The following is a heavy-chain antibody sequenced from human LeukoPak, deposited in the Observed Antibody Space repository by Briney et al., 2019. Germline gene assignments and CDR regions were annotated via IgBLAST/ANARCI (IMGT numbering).Heavy chain of an antibody. CDR3: ARTGSGGDLDI. CDR2: INGDGTST. V-gene: IGHV3-74*01. Sequence: GGSLRLSCAASGFTFSNYAMTWVRQAPGKGLVWVSRINGDGTSTIYADSVKGRFTISRDNAKSTVYLQMNSLRAEDTAVYYCARTGSGGDLDIWGQGTMVTVSS. CDR1: GFTFSNYA. J-gene: IGHJ3*02. D-gene: IGHD2-15*01.